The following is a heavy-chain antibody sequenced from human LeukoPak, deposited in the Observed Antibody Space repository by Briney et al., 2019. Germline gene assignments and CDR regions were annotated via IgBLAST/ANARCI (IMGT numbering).Heavy chain of an antibody. Sequence: SETLSLTCTVSGGSISSYYWSWIRQPPGKGLEWIGYIYYSGSTNYNPSLKSRVTISVDTSKNQFSLKLSSVTAADTAVYYCARDLQGVVTPASFDYWGQGTLVTVSS. CDR2: IYYSGST. J-gene: IGHJ4*02. CDR1: GGSISSYY. D-gene: IGHD4-23*01. V-gene: IGHV4-59*12. CDR3: ARDLQGVVTPASFDY.